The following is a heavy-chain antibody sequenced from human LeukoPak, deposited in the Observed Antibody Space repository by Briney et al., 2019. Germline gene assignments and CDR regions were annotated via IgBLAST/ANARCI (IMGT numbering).Heavy chain of an antibody. CDR2: INADGSTT. CDR3: IVVVEPPDSDGFDV. D-gene: IGHD1-14*01. V-gene: IGHV3-74*01. Sequence: GGSLRLSCAASGFTFGNSWVHWVRQAPGKGLVWVSLINADGSTTSYADSVKGRFTISRDNARNTLSLEMNSLTIDDTAVYYCIVVVEPPDSDGFDVWGQGTMITVSS. J-gene: IGHJ3*01. CDR1: GFTFGNSW.